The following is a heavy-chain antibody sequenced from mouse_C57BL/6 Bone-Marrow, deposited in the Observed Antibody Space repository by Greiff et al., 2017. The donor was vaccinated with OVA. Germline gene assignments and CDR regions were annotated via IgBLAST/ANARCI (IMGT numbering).Heavy chain of an antibody. V-gene: IGHV1-59*01. CDR2: IDPSDSYT. Sequence: QVQLQQPGAELVRPGTSVKLSCKASGYTFTSYWMHWVKQRPGQGLEWIGVIDPSDSYTNYNQKFTGKATLTVDTSSSTAYMELSSLAYEDSAVYYCESFDYWGQGTTLTVSS. CDR1: GYTFTSYW. J-gene: IGHJ2*01. CDR3: ESFDY.